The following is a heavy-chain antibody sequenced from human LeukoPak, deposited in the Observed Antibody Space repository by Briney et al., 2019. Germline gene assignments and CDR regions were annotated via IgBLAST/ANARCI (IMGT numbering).Heavy chain of an antibody. CDR3: ARDRLFYYYDSSGYWDY. Sequence: ASVKVSCKASGYTFTSYYMHWVRQAPGQGLEWMGIINPSGGSTSYAQKFQGRVTMTTDTSTSTAYMELRSLRSDDTAVYYCARDRLFYYYDSSGYWDYWGQGTLVTVSS. V-gene: IGHV1-46*01. J-gene: IGHJ4*02. CDR2: INPSGGST. CDR1: GYTFTSYY. D-gene: IGHD3-22*01.